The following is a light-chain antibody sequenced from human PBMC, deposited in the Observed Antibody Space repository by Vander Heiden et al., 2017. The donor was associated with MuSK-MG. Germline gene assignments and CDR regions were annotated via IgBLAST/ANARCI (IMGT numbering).Light chain of an antibody. CDR2: GAS. CDR1: QSVSSSY. CDR3: QRDGTSPIT. J-gene: IGKJ5*01. V-gene: IGKV3-20*01. Sequence: EIVLTQSPGTLSLSPGERATLSCRASQSVSSSYLAWYQQKPGQAPRLLIYGASSRATGIPDRLSGSGSRTDFTLTIRRLEPEDLAVYYCQRDGTSPITFGQGTRMEIK.